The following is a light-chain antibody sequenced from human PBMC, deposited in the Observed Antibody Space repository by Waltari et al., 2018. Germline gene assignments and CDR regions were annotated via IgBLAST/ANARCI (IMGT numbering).Light chain of an antibody. Sequence: DIVLTQSPDSLAVSLGVRATINCKHSQSVLYSSNNKNYLAWYQQKPGQPPKLLIYWASTREFGVPDRFSGSGSGTDFTLTISSLQAEDVAVYYCQQYYSTPYTFGQGTKLEIK. J-gene: IGKJ2*01. CDR1: QSVLYSSNNKNY. CDR3: QQYYSTPYT. V-gene: IGKV4-1*01. CDR2: WAS.